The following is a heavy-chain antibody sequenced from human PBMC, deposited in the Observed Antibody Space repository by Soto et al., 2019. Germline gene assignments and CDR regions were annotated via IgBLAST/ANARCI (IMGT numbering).Heavy chain of an antibody. Sequence: QMQLVESGGGVVQPGRSLRLSCAASGFTFSSYGMHWVRQAPGKGLEWVAVISYDGSNKYYADSVKGRFTISRDNSKNTLYLQMNSLRAEDTAVYYCAKAILSYDILTGQVYYYYGMDVWGQGTTVTVSS. D-gene: IGHD3-9*01. CDR3: AKAILSYDILTGQVYYYYGMDV. CDR2: ISYDGSNK. V-gene: IGHV3-30*18. J-gene: IGHJ6*02. CDR1: GFTFSSYG.